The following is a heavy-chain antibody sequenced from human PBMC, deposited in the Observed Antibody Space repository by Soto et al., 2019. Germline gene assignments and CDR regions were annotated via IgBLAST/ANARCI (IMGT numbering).Heavy chain of an antibody. Sequence: EVQLVESGGGLVNPWGSLRLSCAASGITFTYAWMTWVPQAPGRGLEWVGRGKSEAGGGTIDYTAPVKGSFSISWDDTRSKLYLQMKSVDCQDTGNYYCGHLGEIRTHDVFSTWGHWPVVTV. D-gene: IGHD1-26*01. J-gene: IGHJ3*01. CDR2: GKSEAGGGTI. V-gene: IGHV3-15*05. CDR1: GITFTYAW. CDR3: GHLGEIRTHDVFST.